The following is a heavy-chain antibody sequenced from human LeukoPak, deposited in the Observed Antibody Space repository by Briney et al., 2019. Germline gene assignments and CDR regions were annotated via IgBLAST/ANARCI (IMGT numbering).Heavy chain of an antibody. J-gene: IGHJ6*02. CDR2: ISSSSSYI. CDR1: GFTFSSYS. CDR3: ARDLSRYYYYGMDV. D-gene: IGHD6-19*01. V-gene: IGHV3-21*01. Sequence: GGSLRLSCAASGFTFSSYSMNWVRQAPGKGLEWVSSISSSSSYIYYADSVKGRFTTSRDNAKNSLYLQMNSLRAEDTAVYYCARDLSRYYYYGMDVWGQGTTVTVSS.